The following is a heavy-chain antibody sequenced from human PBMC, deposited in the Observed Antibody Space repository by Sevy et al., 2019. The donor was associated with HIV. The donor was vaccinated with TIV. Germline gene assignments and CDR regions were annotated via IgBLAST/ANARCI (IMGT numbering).Heavy chain of an antibody. CDR2: INHSGST. V-gene: IGHV4-34*01. CDR1: GGSFSGYY. Sequence: SETLSLTCAVYGGSFSGYYWSWIRQPTGKGLEWIGEINHSGSTNYNPSLKSRVTISVDTSKNQFSLKLSSVTAADTAVYYCARDYQTGAFDIWGQGTMVTVSS. CDR3: ARDYQTGAFDI. J-gene: IGHJ3*02. D-gene: IGHD2-2*01.